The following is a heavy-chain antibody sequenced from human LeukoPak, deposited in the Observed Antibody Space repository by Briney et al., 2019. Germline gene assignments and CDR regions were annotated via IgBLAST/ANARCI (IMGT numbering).Heavy chain of an antibody. CDR2: ISWNSGSI. J-gene: IGHJ3*02. CDR3: AKDSGDGGSYSPGGDDAFDI. CDR1: GFTFDDYA. D-gene: IGHD1-26*01. V-gene: IGHV3-9*01. Sequence: GGSLRLSCAASGFTFDDYAIHWVRQAPGKGLEWVSGISWNSGSIGYADSVKGRFTISRDNAKNSLYLQMNSLRAEDTALYYCAKDSGDGGSYSPGGDDAFDIWGQGTMVTVSS.